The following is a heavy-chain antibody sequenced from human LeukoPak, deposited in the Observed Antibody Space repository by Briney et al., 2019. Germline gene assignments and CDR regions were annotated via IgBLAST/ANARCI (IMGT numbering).Heavy chain of an antibody. CDR1: GGSFNNYA. J-gene: IGHJ4*02. Sequence: SVKVSCKAPGGSFNNYAISWVRQAPGHGLEWMGRFIPFSGTSDYAHKFQARVTITMDESTAYMELSSLRPEDTAVYYCARIEDSTHGLLDYWDQGTLVTVSS. D-gene: IGHD5-12*01. V-gene: IGHV1-69*05. CDR3: ARIEDSTHGLLDY. CDR2: FIPFSGTS.